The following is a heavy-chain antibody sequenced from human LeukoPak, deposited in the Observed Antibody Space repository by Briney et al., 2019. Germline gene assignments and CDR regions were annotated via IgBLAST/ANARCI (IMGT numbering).Heavy chain of an antibody. Sequence: GGSLRLSCAASGFTFKSYSMNWVRQAPGKGLEWVSYIDSGSDTIYYADSVKGRFTISRDNAKSSLYLQMSSLRDEDTAVYYCASAKVVPASGFYYFDYWGQGTLVTVSS. D-gene: IGHD2-2*01. V-gene: IGHV3-48*02. CDR1: GFTFKSYS. CDR3: ASAKVVPASGFYYFDY. CDR2: IDSGSDTI. J-gene: IGHJ4*02.